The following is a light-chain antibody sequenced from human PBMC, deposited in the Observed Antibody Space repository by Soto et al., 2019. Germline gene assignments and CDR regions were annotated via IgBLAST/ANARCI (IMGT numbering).Light chain of an antibody. CDR2: RNN. J-gene: IGLJ2*01. CDR1: SSNIGSNY. CDR3: AAWDDSLV. Sequence: HSVLTQPPSASGTPGQRVTISCSGSSSNIGSNYVYWYQQLPGTAPKLLIYRNNQRPSGVPDRFSGSKSGTSASLAISGLRSEDEADYYCAAWDDSLVFGGGTQLTVL. V-gene: IGLV1-47*01.